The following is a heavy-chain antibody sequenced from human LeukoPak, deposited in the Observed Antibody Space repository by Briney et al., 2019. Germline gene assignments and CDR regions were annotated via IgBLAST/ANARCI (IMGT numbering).Heavy chain of an antibody. CDR1: GFTFDNYA. D-gene: IGHD5-18*01. J-gene: IGHJ1*01. Sequence: GGSLRLSCAASGFTFDNYAMSWVRQAPGKGLGWVSGISGSGVGTYYADSVKGRVTISRDNSKNTLYLQMSSLRAEDTAVYYCARTADTAMVTGYFQHWGQGTLVTVSS. V-gene: IGHV3-23*01. CDR3: ARTADTAMVTGYFQH. CDR2: ISGSGVGT.